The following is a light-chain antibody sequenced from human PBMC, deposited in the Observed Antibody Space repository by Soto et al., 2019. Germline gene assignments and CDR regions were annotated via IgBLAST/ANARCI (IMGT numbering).Light chain of an antibody. Sequence: IALTQSPATLSLSPGERTALSCRYSQSVSSYLAWYQQKPGQAPRLLIYDASNRATGIPARFSGSGSGTDFTLTISSLDPEDFAVYYCQQRSNWPPIAFGQGTRLEIK. J-gene: IGKJ5*01. V-gene: IGKV3-11*01. CDR1: QSVSSY. CDR3: QQRSNWPPIA. CDR2: DAS.